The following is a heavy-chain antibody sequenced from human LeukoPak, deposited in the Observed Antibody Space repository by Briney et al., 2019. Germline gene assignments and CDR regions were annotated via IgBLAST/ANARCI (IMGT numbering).Heavy chain of an antibody. D-gene: IGHD3-22*01. V-gene: IGHV4-38-2*02. CDR1: DFSITRGYY. CDR2: IYHSGTT. J-gene: IGHJ4*02. CDR3: ARGASSGYYGGFDY. Sequence: PSETLSLTCTVSDFSITRGYYWGWIRQPPGKGLEWIGSIYHSGTTYYSLSLKSRVTISVDTSTNQFSLKLSSVTAADTAVYYCARGASSGYYGGFDYWGQGALVTVSS.